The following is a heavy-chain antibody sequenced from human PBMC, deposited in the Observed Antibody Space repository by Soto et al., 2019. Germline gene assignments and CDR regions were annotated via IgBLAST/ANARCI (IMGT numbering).Heavy chain of an antibody. CDR2: IKQDGSET. CDR1: GFIFSDHW. CDR3: AGGTGWLTDK. D-gene: IGHD5-18*01. J-gene: IGHJ4*02. Sequence: EVYLVESGEDLVQPGGSLRLSCAASGFIFSDHWMNWVRQAPGKGLEWVANIKQDGSETKYVESVRGRFTISRDNAKNSLYLQMNTLRAEDTAVYYCAGGTGWLTDKWGQGTLVAVSS. V-gene: IGHV3-7*04.